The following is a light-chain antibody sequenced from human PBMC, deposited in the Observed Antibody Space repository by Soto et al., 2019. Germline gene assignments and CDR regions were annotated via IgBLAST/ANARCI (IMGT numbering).Light chain of an antibody. CDR2: GNS. CDR3: QSYDSSLSGWV. CDR1: SSNIGAGYD. Sequence: QSVLTQPPSVSGAPGQRGTLSCTGSSSNIGAGYDVHWYQHLPGTAPILLIYGNSNRPTGVPDRFSGSKSGTSASLASTRLQAEEEADYYCQSYDSSLSGWVFGGGTTLTVL. J-gene: IGLJ3*02. V-gene: IGLV1-40*01.